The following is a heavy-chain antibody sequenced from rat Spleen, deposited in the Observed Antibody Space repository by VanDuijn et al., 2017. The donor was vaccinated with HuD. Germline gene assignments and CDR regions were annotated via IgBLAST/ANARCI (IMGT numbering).Heavy chain of an antibody. CDR3: TRDRITTDY. Sequence: EVQLVESGGGLVQPGRSLKLSCAASGFTFSDYYMAWVRQAPTKGLEWVATISYDGSSTYYQDSVKGRFTVSRDNARNTLYLQMNSLRSEETATYYCTRDRITTDYWGQGVMVTVSS. CDR1: GFTFSDYY. J-gene: IGHJ2*01. D-gene: IGHD1-1*01. CDR2: ISYDGSST. V-gene: IGHV5-20*01.